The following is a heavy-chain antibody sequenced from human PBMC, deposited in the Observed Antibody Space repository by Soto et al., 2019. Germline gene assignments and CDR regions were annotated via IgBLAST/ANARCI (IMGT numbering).Heavy chain of an antibody. D-gene: IGHD1-26*01. V-gene: IGHV3-30-3*01. CDR3: ARVTPGGMVASMWAYFDS. Sequence: GSLRLSCAASGFTFSSYAMHWVRQAPGKGLEWVAVISYDGSNKYYADSVKGRFTISRDNSKNTLYLQMNSLRAEDTAVYYCARVTPGGMVASMWAYFDSWGQRTLVTVSS. J-gene: IGHJ4*02. CDR1: GFTFSSYA. CDR2: ISYDGSNK.